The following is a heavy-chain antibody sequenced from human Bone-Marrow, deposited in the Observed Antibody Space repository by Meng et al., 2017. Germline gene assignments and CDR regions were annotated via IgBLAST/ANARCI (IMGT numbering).Heavy chain of an antibody. CDR2: IIPILGIA. V-gene: IGHV1-69*10. D-gene: IGHD5-24*01. J-gene: IGHJ5*02. CDR3: ATGRDGYNRGGEINWFDP. Sequence: QVQLVQSGAEVKKPGASVKVSCKASGGTFSSYAISWVRQAPGQGLEWMGGIIPILGIANYAQKFQGRVTITADKSTSTAYMELSSLRSEDTAVYYCATGRDGYNRGGEINWFDPWGQGTLVTVSS. CDR1: GGTFSSYA.